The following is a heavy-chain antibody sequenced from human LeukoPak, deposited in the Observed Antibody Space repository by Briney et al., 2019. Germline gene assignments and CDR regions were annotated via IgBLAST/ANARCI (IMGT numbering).Heavy chain of an antibody. D-gene: IGHD5-24*01. CDR3: ARQRSRDGYNYDGFDI. J-gene: IGHJ3*02. CDR1: GYSFTSYW. V-gene: IGHV5-51*01. CDR2: IYPGDSDT. Sequence: GESLKISCKGSGYSFTSYWIGWVRQMPGKGLEWMGIIYPGDSDTTYSPSFQGQVTISADKSISTAYLQWSSLRASDTAMYYCARQRSRDGYNYDGFDIWGQGTMVTVSS.